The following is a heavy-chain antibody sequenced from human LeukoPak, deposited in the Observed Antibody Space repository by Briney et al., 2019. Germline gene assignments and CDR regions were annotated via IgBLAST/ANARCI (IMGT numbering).Heavy chain of an antibody. CDR3: AKEQRYEVIVVPAAAFDY. J-gene: IGHJ4*02. Sequence: GGSLRLSCAASGFTFSDYYMSWIRRAPGKGLEWVSYISGSGSTIYYADSVKGRFTISRDNAKNSLYLQMNSLRAEDTAVYYCAKEQRYEVIVVPAAAFDYWGQGTLVTVSS. CDR2: ISGSGSTI. CDR1: GFTFSDYY. V-gene: IGHV3-11*04. D-gene: IGHD2-2*01.